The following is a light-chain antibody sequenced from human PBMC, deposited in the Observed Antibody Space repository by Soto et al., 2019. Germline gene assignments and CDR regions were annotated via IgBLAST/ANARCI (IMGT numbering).Light chain of an antibody. CDR1: QSVSSSY. CDR3: QQRASWPYT. Sequence: EIVLTQSPGTLSLSPGERATLSCRASQSVSSSYLAWYQQKPGQPPRLLIYGASRRATGIPDRFSGSGSGSDFTLTIGSLEPEESALYYCQQRASWPYTAGQGTKVDI. CDR2: GAS. J-gene: IGKJ2*01. V-gene: IGKV3D-20*02.